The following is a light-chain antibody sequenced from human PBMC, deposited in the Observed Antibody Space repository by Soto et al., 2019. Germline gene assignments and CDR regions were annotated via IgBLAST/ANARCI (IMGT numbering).Light chain of an antibody. Sequence: EIVLTQSPATLSSFPGERVTLSCRASQTLSNRLAWYQHKPGQAPRLLIYVTSNRATGIPARFSGSGSGTDYTLTISSLEPEDSAVYYCHQRQSWPRTFGQGNKVEIK. CDR1: QTLSNR. V-gene: IGKV3-11*01. CDR2: VTS. CDR3: HQRQSWPRT. J-gene: IGKJ1*01.